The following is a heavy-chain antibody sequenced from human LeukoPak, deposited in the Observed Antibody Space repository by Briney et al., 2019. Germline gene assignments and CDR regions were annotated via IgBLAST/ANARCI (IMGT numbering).Heavy chain of an antibody. CDR2: IIPICGTA. Sequence: GASVKVSCKASGGTFSSYAISWVRQAPGQGLEWMGGIIPICGTANYAQKFQGRVTITADESTSTAYMELSSLRSEDTAVYYCARGRSIAAAPLFHQDYWGQGTLVTVSS. J-gene: IGHJ4*02. D-gene: IGHD6-13*01. CDR1: GGTFSSYA. V-gene: IGHV1-69*13. CDR3: ARGRSIAAAPLFHQDY.